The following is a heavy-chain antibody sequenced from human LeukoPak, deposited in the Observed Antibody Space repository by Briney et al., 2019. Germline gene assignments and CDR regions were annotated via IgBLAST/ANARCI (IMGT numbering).Heavy chain of an antibody. J-gene: IGHJ4*02. Sequence: ASVKVSCKASGYTFTNYGISWVRQAPGQGLEWMGSISPYNGNTNYAQRFQGRVTMTTDTSTSTAYMELRSLRFDDTAVYYCARDGGYFDYWGRGTLVTVSS. CDR3: ARDGGYFDY. V-gene: IGHV1-18*01. CDR1: GYTFTNYG. CDR2: ISPYNGNT. D-gene: IGHD3-10*01.